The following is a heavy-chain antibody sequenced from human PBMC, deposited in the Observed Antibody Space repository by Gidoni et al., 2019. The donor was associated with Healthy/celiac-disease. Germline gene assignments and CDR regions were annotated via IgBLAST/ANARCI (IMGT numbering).Heavy chain of an antibody. Sequence: QVQLQQRGAGLLKPSSTLSLTCADYGGSFSGYYWSWIRQPPGKGLEWIGEINHSGSTNYNPSRKSRVTISVDTSKNQFSLKLSSLTAADTAVYYCARLVRPAFDIWGQGTMVTVSS. J-gene: IGHJ3*02. CDR2: INHSGST. CDR1: GGSFSGYY. CDR3: ARLVRPAFDI. D-gene: IGHD6-13*01. V-gene: IGHV4-34*01.